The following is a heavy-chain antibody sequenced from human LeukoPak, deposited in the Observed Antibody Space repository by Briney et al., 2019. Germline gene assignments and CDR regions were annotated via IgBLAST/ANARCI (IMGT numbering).Heavy chain of an antibody. CDR3: ARVRDYAPYHYYMDV. J-gene: IGHJ6*03. CDR1: GGSISSYY. V-gene: IGHV4-59*08. D-gene: IGHD4-17*01. Sequence: SETLSLTCTVSGGSISSYYWSWIRQPPGKGLEWIGYISYSGSPYYNPSLKSRVTISVDTSKNQFSLKLSSVTAADTAVYYCARVRDYAPYHYYMDVWGKGTTVTVSS. CDR2: ISYSGSP.